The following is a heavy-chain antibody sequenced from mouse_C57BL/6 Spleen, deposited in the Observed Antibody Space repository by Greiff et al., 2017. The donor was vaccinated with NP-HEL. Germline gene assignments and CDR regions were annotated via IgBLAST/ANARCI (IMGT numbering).Heavy chain of an antibody. V-gene: IGHV1-82*01. CDR3: ARGGPRPGLYFDV. Sequence: QVQLQQSGPELVKPGASVKISCKASGYAFSSSWMNWVKQRPGKGLEWIGRIYPGDGDTNYNGKFKGKATLTADKSSSTAYMQLRSLTSEDSAVSCCARGGPRPGLYFDVWGTGTTVTVSS. CDR2: IYPGDGDT. CDR1: GYAFSSSW. J-gene: IGHJ1*03.